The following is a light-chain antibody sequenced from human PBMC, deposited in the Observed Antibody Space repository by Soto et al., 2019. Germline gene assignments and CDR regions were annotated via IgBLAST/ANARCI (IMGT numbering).Light chain of an antibody. J-gene: IGKJ2*01. Sequence: DIQMTQAPSSLSASVGDRVTITCRASQSVTIYLNWYQQKPGKAPKLLIYAASSLQSGVPSRFSGSGSGTDFTLTISSLQPEDSATYYCQQSYNTLYTFGQGTKLDIK. V-gene: IGKV1-39*01. CDR3: QQSYNTLYT. CDR2: AAS. CDR1: QSVTIY.